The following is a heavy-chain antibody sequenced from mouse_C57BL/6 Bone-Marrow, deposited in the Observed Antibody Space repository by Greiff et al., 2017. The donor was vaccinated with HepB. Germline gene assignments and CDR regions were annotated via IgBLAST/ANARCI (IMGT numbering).Heavy chain of an antibody. V-gene: IGHV1-47*01. J-gene: IGHJ4*01. Sequence: QVHVKQSGAELVKPGASVKMSCKASGYTFTTYPIEWMKQNHGKSLEWIGNFHPYNDDTKYNEKFKGKATLTVEKSSSTVYLELSRLTSADSAVYYCARGGYYDFYYAIDYWGQGTSVTVSS. D-gene: IGHD2-3*01. CDR3: ARGGYYDFYYAIDY. CDR2: FHPYNDDT. CDR1: GYTFTTYP.